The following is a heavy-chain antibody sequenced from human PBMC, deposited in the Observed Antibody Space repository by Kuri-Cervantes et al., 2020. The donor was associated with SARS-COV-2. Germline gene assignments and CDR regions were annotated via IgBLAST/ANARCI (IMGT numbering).Heavy chain of an antibody. D-gene: IGHD1-14*01. J-gene: IGHJ6*03. CDR3: ARGAVENLNHVGFSYNYMDV. V-gene: IGHV3-53*01. CDR2: IYSCGST. Sequence: GGSLRLSCAASGFTVSSNYMSWVRQAPGKGLEWVSVIYSCGSTYYADSVKGRFTISRDNDNSSVYLQMNSLRVEDAALYYCARGAVENLNHVGFSYNYMDVWGKGTTVTVSS. CDR1: GFTVSSNY.